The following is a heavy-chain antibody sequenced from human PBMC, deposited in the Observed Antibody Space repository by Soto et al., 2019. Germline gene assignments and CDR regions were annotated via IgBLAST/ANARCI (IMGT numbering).Heavy chain of an antibody. Sequence: ASVKVSCKASGYTFTGYYMHWVRQAPGQGLEWMGWINPNSGGTNYAQKFQGRVTMTRDTSIRTAYMELSRLRSDDTAVYYCAREHEGSSSPSGIDVWGQGTTVTVSS. CDR3: AREHEGSSSPSGIDV. V-gene: IGHV1-2*02. CDR2: INPNSGGT. D-gene: IGHD6-6*01. CDR1: GYTFTGYY. J-gene: IGHJ6*02.